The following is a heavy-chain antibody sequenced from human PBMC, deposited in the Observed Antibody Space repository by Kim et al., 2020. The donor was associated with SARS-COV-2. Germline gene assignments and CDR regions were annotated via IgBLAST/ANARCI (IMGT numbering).Heavy chain of an antibody. Sequence: GGSLRLSCAASGFTFDDYAMHWVRQAPGKGLEWVSGISWNSGSIGYADSVKGRFTISRDNAKNSLYLQMNSLRAEDTALYYCAKDIRRFGEFPMDVWGQGTTVTVSS. D-gene: IGHD3-10*01. CDR3: AKDIRRFGEFPMDV. CDR2: ISWNSGSI. J-gene: IGHJ6*02. V-gene: IGHV3-9*01. CDR1: GFTFDDYA.